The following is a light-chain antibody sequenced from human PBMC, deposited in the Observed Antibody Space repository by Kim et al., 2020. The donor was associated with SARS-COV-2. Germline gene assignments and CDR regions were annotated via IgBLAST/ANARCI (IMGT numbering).Light chain of an antibody. CDR1: QFINSF. CDR2: AAS. Sequence: DVQMTQSPSSLSASVGDTVTITRRTSQFINSFLNWYQQRPGKAPKVLIYAASSLQIGVPSRFSGSGSGTEFTLTISSLQPEDFGTYYCQQGFSNPITFGGGTKVDIK. J-gene: IGKJ4*01. V-gene: IGKV1-39*01. CDR3: QQGFSNPIT.